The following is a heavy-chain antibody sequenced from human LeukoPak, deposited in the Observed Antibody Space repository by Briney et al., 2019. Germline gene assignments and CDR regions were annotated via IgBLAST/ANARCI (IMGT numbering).Heavy chain of an antibody. CDR2: ISGSGGST. Sequence: GGSLRLSCAASGFTFSTYAMSWVRQAPGKGLERVSVISGSGGSTYYADSVKGRFTISRDSSRNTLYLQMNSLRAEDTAVFYCAKGMIPAAMWMYYYYGMDVWGKGTTVTVSS. J-gene: IGHJ6*04. CDR1: GFTFSTYA. V-gene: IGHV3-23*01. CDR3: AKGMIPAAMWMYYYYGMDV. D-gene: IGHD2-2*01.